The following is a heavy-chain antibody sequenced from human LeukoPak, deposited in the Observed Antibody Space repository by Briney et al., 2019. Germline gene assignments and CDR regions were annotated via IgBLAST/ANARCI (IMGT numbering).Heavy chain of an antibody. V-gene: IGHV4-34*01. CDR1: GGSFSGYY. CDR2: IYYSGST. J-gene: IGHJ4*02. CDR3: VKSGGYGLIDY. D-gene: IGHD1-26*01. Sequence: SETLSLTCAVYGGSFSGYYWGWIRQPPGKGLEWIGNIYYSGSTYYNASLQSRVTISIDTSKNQFSLRLNSVTAADTAMYFCVKSGGYGLIDYWGQGTLVTVSS.